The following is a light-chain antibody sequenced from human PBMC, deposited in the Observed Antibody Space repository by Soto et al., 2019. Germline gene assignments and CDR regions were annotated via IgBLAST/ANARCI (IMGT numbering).Light chain of an antibody. J-gene: IGLJ2*01. CDR2: DVS. Sequence: QSALTQPRSVSGSPGQSVTISCTGTSSDIGDYNYVSWYQQQPGTVPRVIIYDVSERPSGVPDRFSASKSGNTASLTISGLQAEDEAEYYCCSYAGTYSFGVFGGGTKLTVL. CDR3: CSYAGTYSFGV. V-gene: IGLV2-11*01. CDR1: SSDIGDYNY.